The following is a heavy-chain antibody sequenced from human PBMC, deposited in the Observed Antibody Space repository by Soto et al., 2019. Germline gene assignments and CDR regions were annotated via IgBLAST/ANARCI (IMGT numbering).Heavy chain of an antibody. CDR2: ISHDGNTK. CDR3: ARGDRVPHDAFDI. D-gene: IGHD3-10*01. CDR1: GLTSNNYA. J-gene: IGHJ3*02. Sequence: PGGSLRLSCVASGLTSNNYAVHWVRQAPGKGLEWVAVISHDGNTKYYAGSVKGRFTISRDNSKNTLYLQMNSLRAEDTAVYYCARGDRVPHDAFDIWGQGTMVTVSS. V-gene: IGHV3-30-3*01.